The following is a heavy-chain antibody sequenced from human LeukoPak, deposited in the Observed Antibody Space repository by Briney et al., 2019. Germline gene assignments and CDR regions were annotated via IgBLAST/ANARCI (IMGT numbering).Heavy chain of an antibody. CDR1: GGSITNTSYY. J-gene: IGHJ4*02. D-gene: IGHD3-10*01. V-gene: IGHV4-39*02. CDR2: LFYSGST. CDR3: AGLFVGEYYGSGYYFDD. Sequence: SETLSLTCTVSGGSITNTSYYWGWIRQPPEKGLEYIGSLFYSGSTSYNPSLKSRVTMSIDTSKNHLSLKLNSVTAADTAVYYCAGLFVGEYYGSGYYFDDWGQGTLVTVTS.